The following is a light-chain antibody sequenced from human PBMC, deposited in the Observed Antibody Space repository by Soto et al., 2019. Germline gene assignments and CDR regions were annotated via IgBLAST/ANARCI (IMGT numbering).Light chain of an antibody. J-gene: IGKJ4*01. CDR2: GAS. Sequence: EIMITQSQATLSVSPGARATLSCRASQSVKSNLAWYQQKPGQAPRLLXYGASTRATGIPARFSGSGSGTELTLTISSLQSEDFAVYYCQQYNNWPPLTFGGGTKVDIK. V-gene: IGKV3-15*01. CDR3: QQYNNWPPLT. CDR1: QSVKSN.